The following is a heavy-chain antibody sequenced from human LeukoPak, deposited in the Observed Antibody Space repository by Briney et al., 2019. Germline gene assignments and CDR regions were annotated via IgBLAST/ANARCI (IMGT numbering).Heavy chain of an antibody. J-gene: IGHJ5*02. CDR3: ARDCYDSSGYPSTTNWFDP. CDR1: GGSIISYY. D-gene: IGHD3-22*01. V-gene: IGHV4-4*07. Sequence: SETLSLTCTVSGGSIISYYWSGIRQPAGKEREWIGRIYTSGSTNYNPSLKSRVTMSVDTSKNQFSLKLSSVTAADTAVYYCARDCYDSSGYPSTTNWFDPWGQGTLVTVSS. CDR2: IYTSGST.